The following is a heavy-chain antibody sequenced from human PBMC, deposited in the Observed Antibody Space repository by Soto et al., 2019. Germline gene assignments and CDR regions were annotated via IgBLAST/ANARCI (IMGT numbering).Heavy chain of an antibody. Sequence: PGGSLRLSCAASGFTFNSYGMHWVRQAPGKGLEWVSSISSSSSYIYYADSVKGRFTISRDNAKNTLSLQMNSLRHEDTAVYYWERGAYYSDNSGFFDYWGQGTMVTVSS. J-gene: IGHJ4*02. CDR3: ERGAYYSDNSGFFDY. V-gene: IGHV3-21*01. D-gene: IGHD3-22*01. CDR2: ISSSSSYI. CDR1: GFTFNSYG.